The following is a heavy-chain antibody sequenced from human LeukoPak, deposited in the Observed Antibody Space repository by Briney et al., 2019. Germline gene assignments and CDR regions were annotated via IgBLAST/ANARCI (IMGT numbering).Heavy chain of an antibody. CDR1: GFTFSSYG. CDR2: IRYDGSNK. CDR3: AKGDIVVVVAAGSGFDY. J-gene: IGHJ4*02. Sequence: PGGSLRLSCAASGFTFSSYGMHWVRHAPGKGLEWVAFIRYDGSNKYYADSVKGRFTISRDNSKNTLYLQMNSLRAEDTAVYYCAKGDIVVVVAAGSGFDYWGQGTLVTVSS. D-gene: IGHD2-15*01. V-gene: IGHV3-30*02.